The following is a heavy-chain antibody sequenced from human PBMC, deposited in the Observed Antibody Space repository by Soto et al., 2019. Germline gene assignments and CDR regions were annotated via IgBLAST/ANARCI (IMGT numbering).Heavy chain of an antibody. CDR3: ARGRYGDY. J-gene: IGHJ4*02. CDR2: ISAHNGNT. V-gene: IGHV1-18*01. D-gene: IGHD1-1*01. Sequence: QVHLVQSGAEVKKPGSSVKVSCKGSGYGFTTYGITWVRQAPGQGLECMAWISAHNGNTNYAQKLQGRVTVTRDTSTSTASMELRSLRSDDTALYYCARGRYGDYWGQGALVTVSS. CDR1: GYGFTTYG.